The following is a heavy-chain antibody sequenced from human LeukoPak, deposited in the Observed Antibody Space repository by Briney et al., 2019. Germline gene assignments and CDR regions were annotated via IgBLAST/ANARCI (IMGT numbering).Heavy chain of an antibody. D-gene: IGHD3-3*01. J-gene: IGHJ4*02. CDR1: GFTFRTYW. CDR3: ARDQYDSWSRRGNFDS. Sequence: GGSLRLSCAASGFTFRTYWMRWVSQAPGKGLEWVANIKHDGSEKNYVASVKGRFTVSRDNTKNSLYLQMNSLRAEDTGVFYCARDQYDSWSRRGNFDSWGQGTLVIVSS. CDR2: IKHDGSEK. V-gene: IGHV3-7*03.